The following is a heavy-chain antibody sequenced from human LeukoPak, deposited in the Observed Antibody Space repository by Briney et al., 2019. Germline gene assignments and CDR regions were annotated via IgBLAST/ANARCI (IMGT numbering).Heavy chain of an antibody. D-gene: IGHD2-2*01. J-gene: IGHJ6*03. CDR1: GYTFTSYY. V-gene: IGHV1-46*01. CDR2: INPSGGST. CDR3: AREGGSIVVVPAAALGIYYYYMDV. Sequence: ASVKVSCKASGYTFTSYYMHWVRQAPGQGLEWMGIINPSGGSTSYAQKFQGRVTMTRDTSTSTVYMELSSLRSEDTAVYYCAREGGSIVVVPAAALGIYYYYMDVWGKGTTVTVSS.